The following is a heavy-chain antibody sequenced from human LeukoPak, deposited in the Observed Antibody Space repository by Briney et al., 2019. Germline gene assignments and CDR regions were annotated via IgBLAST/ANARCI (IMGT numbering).Heavy chain of an antibody. D-gene: IGHD3-10*01. CDR1: GFAFGSYD. V-gene: IGHV3-48*03. Sequence: PGGSLRLSCAASGFAFGSYDMNWVRQAPGKGLEWVSYIRSSGSTIYYAASVKGRFTISRDNAQKSVYLHMNSLRDEDTATYYCARLGERTTMIRGVIVEAFDIWGQGAMVTVSS. J-gene: IGHJ3*02. CDR2: IRSSGSTI. CDR3: ARLGERTTMIRGVIVEAFDI.